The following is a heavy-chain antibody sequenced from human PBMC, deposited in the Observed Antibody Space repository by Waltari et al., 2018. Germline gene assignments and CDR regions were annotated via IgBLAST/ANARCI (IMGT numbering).Heavy chain of an antibody. Sequence: QVQLVQSGAEVKKPGASVKVSCKVSGYTLTDLSMHWVRQAPGKGLEWMGGFDPEDGETIYAQKYQGSVTMTEDTSTDTAYMELSSLRSEDTAVYYCAGYNWNDDYFDYWGQGTLVTVSS. J-gene: IGHJ4*02. CDR3: AGYNWNDDYFDY. D-gene: IGHD1-1*01. CDR1: GYTLTDLS. V-gene: IGHV1-24*01. CDR2: FDPEDGET.